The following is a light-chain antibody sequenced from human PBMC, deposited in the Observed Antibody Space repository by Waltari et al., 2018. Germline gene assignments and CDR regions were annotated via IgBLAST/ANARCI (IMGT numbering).Light chain of an antibody. Sequence: DIQLTQSPSFLSASVGARVTITCRASQGISSYLAWYQQKPGKAPKLLIYAASTLQSGVPSRFSGSGSGAEFTLTISSLQPEDFATYYCQQLNSYPLTFGGGTKVEIK. V-gene: IGKV1-9*01. CDR1: QGISSY. CDR2: AAS. CDR3: QQLNSYPLT. J-gene: IGKJ4*01.